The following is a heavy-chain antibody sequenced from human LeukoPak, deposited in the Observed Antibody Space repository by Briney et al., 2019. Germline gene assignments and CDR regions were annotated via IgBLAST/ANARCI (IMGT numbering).Heavy chain of an antibody. D-gene: IGHD6-19*01. CDR2: IIPIFGTA. V-gene: IGHV1-69*13. Sequence: AASVKVSCKASGGTFSSYAISWVRQAPGQGLEWMGGIIPIFGTANYAQKFQGRVTITADESTSTAYMELSSLRSEDTAVYYCTRSGYSSGWPYYYYYYGMDVWGQGTTVTVSS. CDR3: TRSGYSSGWPYYYYYYGMDV. CDR1: GGTFSSYA. J-gene: IGHJ6*02.